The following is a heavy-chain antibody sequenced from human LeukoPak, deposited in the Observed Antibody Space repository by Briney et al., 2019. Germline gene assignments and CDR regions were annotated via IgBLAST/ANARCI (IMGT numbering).Heavy chain of an antibody. V-gene: IGHV3-30*18. CDR1: GFTFSNFA. CDR3: AKDLMKTGYCSGASCYGRTD. D-gene: IGHD2-15*01. J-gene: IGHJ4*02. Sequence: GGSLRLSCAASGFTFSNFAIHWVRQAPGKGLEWGAVILYDGRNKYYGDSVEGRFTISRDNAKNTVYLEMNSLRAEDTAVYYCAKDLMKTGYCSGASCYGRTDWGQGTLVTVSS. CDR2: ILYDGRNK.